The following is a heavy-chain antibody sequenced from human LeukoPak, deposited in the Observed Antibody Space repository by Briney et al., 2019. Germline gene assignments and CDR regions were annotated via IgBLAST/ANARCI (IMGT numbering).Heavy chain of an antibody. J-gene: IGHJ4*02. CDR2: INHSGST. Sequence: SETLSLTCAVYGGSFSGYYWSWIRQPPGKGLEWIGEINHSGSTNYNPSPKSRVTISVDTSKNQFSLKLSSVTAADTAVYYCARFVVVTANFDYWGQGTLVTVSS. V-gene: IGHV4-34*01. CDR1: GGSFSGYY. CDR3: ARFVVVTANFDY. D-gene: IGHD2-21*02.